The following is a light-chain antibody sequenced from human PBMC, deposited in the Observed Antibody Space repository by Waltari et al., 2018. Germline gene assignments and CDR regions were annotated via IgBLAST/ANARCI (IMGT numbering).Light chain of an antibody. V-gene: IGLV2-11*01. CDR2: AVD. Sequence: QSALTQPRSVSGSPGQSVTISCTGTSSDVGAYDYVSWYQQHPDKAPKLVIYAVDKRPSGVPVHFSRSRSGSAASLTVSGLQAEDEADYYCCSYAGGQTVIFGGGTRLTVL. J-gene: IGLJ2*01. CDR1: SSDVGAYDY. CDR3: CSYAGGQTVI.